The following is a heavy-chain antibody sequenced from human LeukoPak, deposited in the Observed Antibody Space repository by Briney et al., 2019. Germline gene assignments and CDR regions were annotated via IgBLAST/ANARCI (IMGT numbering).Heavy chain of an antibody. CDR2: ISYDGSNK. CDR1: GFSFSNYA. V-gene: IGHV3-30-3*01. CDR3: ARVALATIRNYLDH. Sequence: HRGGCLRLSCAASGFSFSNYAMDWVRQAPGKGLEWVAVISYDGSNKYYADSVKGRFTISRDNSKNTLYLQMNSLRAEDTAVYYCARVALATIRNYLDHWGHVTLVSVSS. D-gene: IGHD5-24*01. J-gene: IGHJ4*01.